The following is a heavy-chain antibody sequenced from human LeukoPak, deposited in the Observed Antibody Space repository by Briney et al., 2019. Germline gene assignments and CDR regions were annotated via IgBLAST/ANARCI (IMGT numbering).Heavy chain of an antibody. D-gene: IGHD5-24*01. CDR1: GYTFTSYG. J-gene: IGHJ4*02. CDR3: ASGRDGYPKYFDY. V-gene: IGHV1-18*01. CDR2: ISAYNGNT. Sequence: ASVKVSCKASGYTFTSYGISWVRQAPGQGLEWMGWISAYNGNTNYAQKFQGRVTITADKSTRTANMELSSLRSEDTAVYYCASGRDGYPKYFDYWGQGTLVAVSS.